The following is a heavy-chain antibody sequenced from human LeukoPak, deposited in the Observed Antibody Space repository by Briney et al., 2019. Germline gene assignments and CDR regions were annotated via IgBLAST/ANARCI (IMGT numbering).Heavy chain of an antibody. Sequence: GGSLRLSCAASGFTFSDYYMSWIRQAPGKGLEWVSYISSSSSYTNYAASVKGRFTISRDNAKNSLYLQMNSLRAEDTAVYYCASRTTVTNWGAFDIWGQGTMVTVSS. J-gene: IGHJ3*02. CDR2: ISSSSSYT. CDR3: ASRTTVTNWGAFDI. D-gene: IGHD4-17*01. CDR1: GFTFSDYY. V-gene: IGHV3-11*06.